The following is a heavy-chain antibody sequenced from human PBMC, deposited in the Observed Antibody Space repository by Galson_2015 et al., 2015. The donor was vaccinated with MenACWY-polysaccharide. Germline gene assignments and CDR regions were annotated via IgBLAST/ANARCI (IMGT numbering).Heavy chain of an antibody. CDR3: ARVWWFGEDSDWFDP. CDR2: IYYSGST. V-gene: IGHV4-39*07. J-gene: IGHJ5*02. CDR1: GFTVSSNY. D-gene: IGHD3-10*01. Sequence: LRLSCAASGFTVSSNYMSWIRQPPGKGLEWIGSIYYSGSTYYNPSLKSRVTISVDTSKNQFSLKLSSVTAADTAVYYCARVWWFGEDSDWFDPWGQGTLVTVSS.